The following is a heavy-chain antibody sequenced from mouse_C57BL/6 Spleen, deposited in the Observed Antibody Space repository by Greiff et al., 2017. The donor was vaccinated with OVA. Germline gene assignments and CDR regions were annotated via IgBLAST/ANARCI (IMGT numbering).Heavy chain of an antibody. D-gene: IGHD2-2*01. Sequence: VQLQQSGPELVKPGASVKISCKASGYTFTDYYMNWVKQSHGKSLEWIGDINPNNGGTSYNQKFKGKATLTVDKSSSTAYMELRSLTSEDSAVYYCAKIYYGFYYFDYWGQGTTLTVSS. CDR2: INPNNGGT. J-gene: IGHJ2*01. V-gene: IGHV1-26*01. CDR1: GYTFTDYY. CDR3: AKIYYGFYYFDY.